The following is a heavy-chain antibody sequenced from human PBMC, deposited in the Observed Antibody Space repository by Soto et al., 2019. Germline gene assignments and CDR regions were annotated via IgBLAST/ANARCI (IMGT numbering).Heavy chain of an antibody. J-gene: IGHJ4*02. Sequence: SDTLSLTCTVSGGSISSSSYYWGWIRQPPGKGLEWIGSIYYSGSTYYNPSLKSRVTISVDTSKNQFSLKLSSVTAADTAVYYCASRSSSHDYGDYHLDYWGQGTLVTVSS. D-gene: IGHD4-17*01. CDR2: IYYSGST. CDR3: ASRSSSHDYGDYHLDY. V-gene: IGHV4-39*01. CDR1: GGSISSSSYY.